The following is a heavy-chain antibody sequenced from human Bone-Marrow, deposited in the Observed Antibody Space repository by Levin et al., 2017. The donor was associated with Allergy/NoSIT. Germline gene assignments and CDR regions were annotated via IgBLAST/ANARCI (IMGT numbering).Heavy chain of an antibody. CDR1: GYTFTGYY. J-gene: IGHJ6*03. CDR2: INPNSGGT. Sequence: ASVKVSCKASGYTFTGYYMHWVRQAPGQGLEWMGRINPNSGGTNYAQKFQGRVTMTRDTSISTAYMELSRLRSDDTAVYYCASSTGIGDDYYYYMDVWGKGTTVTVSS. D-gene: IGHD1-26*01. V-gene: IGHV1-2*06. CDR3: ASSTGIGDDYYYYMDV.